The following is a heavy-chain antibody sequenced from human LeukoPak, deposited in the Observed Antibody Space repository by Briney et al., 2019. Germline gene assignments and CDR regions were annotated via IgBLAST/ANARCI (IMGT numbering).Heavy chain of an antibody. Sequence: ASVKVSCKASGGTFSSYAISWVRQAPGQGLEWMGWISAYNGNTNYAQKLQGRVTMTTDTSTSTAYMELRSLRSDDTAVYYCSRSSHSGWYRAFDIWGQGTMVTVSS. CDR3: SRSSHSGWYRAFDI. D-gene: IGHD6-19*01. V-gene: IGHV1-18*01. CDR1: GGTFSSYA. J-gene: IGHJ3*02. CDR2: ISAYNGNT.